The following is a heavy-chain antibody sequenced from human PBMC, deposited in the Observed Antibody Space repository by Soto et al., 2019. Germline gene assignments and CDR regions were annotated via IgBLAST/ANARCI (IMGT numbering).Heavy chain of an antibody. V-gene: IGHV4-30-4*01. D-gene: IGHD3-10*01. CDR1: GGSISSGDYY. J-gene: IGHJ4*02. CDR2: IYYSGST. CDR3: AGSTGYFDY. Sequence: PSETLSLTCTVSGGSISSGDYYWSWSRQTPGKGLEWIGYIYYSGSTYYNPSLKSRVTISVDTSKYEFYLKLSSVTAADTAVYYCAGSTGYFDYWGQGTLVTVSS.